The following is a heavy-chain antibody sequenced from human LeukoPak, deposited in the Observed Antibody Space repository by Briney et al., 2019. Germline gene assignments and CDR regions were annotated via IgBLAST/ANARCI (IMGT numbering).Heavy chain of an antibody. CDR2: IYSGGST. Sequence: PGGSLRLSCAASGFTVSNNYMSWVRQAPGKGLEWVSIIYSGGSTYYADSVKGRFTVSRDSSKNTLHLQMSSLRAEDTAVYYCAKDRGSGWPQFDYWGQGTLVTVSS. V-gene: IGHV3-53*01. D-gene: IGHD6-19*01. CDR1: GFTVSNNY. CDR3: AKDRGSGWPQFDY. J-gene: IGHJ4*02.